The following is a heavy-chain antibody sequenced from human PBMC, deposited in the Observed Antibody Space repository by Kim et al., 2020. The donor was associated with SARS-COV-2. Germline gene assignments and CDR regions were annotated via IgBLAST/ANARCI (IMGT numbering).Heavy chain of an antibody. CDR1: GGSISSYY. CDR3: ARSYSSSWWDY. Sequence: SQTLSLTCTVSGGSISSYYWSWIRQPPGKGLEWIGYIYYSGSTNYNPSLKSRVTISVDTSKNQFSLKLSSVTAADTAVYYCARSYSSSWWDYWGQGTLVT. D-gene: IGHD6-13*01. V-gene: IGHV4-59*01. J-gene: IGHJ4*02. CDR2: IYYSGST.